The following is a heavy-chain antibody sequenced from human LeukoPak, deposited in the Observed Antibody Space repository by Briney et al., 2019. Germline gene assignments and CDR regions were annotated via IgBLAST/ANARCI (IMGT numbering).Heavy chain of an antibody. Sequence: SETLSLTCTVSGGSISSYYWSWIRQPPGKGLEWIGYIYYSGSTNYNPSLKSRVTISVDTSENQFSLKLSSVTAADTAVYYCARVKMGYYYDSSGTNYFDYWGQGTLVTVSS. J-gene: IGHJ4*02. CDR1: GGSISSYY. CDR3: ARVKMGYYYDSSGTNYFDY. CDR2: IYYSGST. V-gene: IGHV4-59*12. D-gene: IGHD3-22*01.